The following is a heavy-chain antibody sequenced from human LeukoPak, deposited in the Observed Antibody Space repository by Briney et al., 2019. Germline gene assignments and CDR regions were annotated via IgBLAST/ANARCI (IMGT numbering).Heavy chain of an antibody. CDR2: IRYDGSNR. V-gene: IGHV3-30*02. CDR3: AKGGDVRSPFDY. D-gene: IGHD2-21*01. CDR1: GFTSSSYG. Sequence: GGSLRLSCAASGFTSSSYGMHWVRQAPGKGLEWVTFIRYDGSNRYYADSVKGRFTISRDNSKNTLYLQMNSLRAEDTAVYYCAKGGDVRSPFDYWGQGTLVTVSS. J-gene: IGHJ4*02.